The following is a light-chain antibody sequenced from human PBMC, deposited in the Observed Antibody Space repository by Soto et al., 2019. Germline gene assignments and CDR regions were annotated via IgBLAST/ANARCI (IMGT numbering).Light chain of an antibody. Sequence: QSALTQPRSVSGSPGQSVTISCTGPRSDVGGYNFVSWYQQHPGKAPKLMIYGVSKRPSGVPDRFSGSKSGNTASLTISGLQAEDEADYYYCSYAGSNHVVFGGGTKLTVL. CDR2: GVS. CDR1: RSDVGGYNF. J-gene: IGLJ2*01. V-gene: IGLV2-11*01. CDR3: CSYAGSNHVV.